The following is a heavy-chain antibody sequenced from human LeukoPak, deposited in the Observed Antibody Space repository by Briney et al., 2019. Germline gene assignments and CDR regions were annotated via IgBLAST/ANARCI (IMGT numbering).Heavy chain of an antibody. CDR1: GYTFTGYY. Sequence: ASVKVSCKASGYTFTGYYMHWVRQAPGQGLEWMGWINPNSGSTNYAQKFQGRVTMTRDTSISTAYMELRRLTSDDTAVYYCARGTVLIAARPDCWFDPWGQGTLVTVSS. CDR3: ARGTVLIAARPDCWFDP. CDR2: INPNSGST. V-gene: IGHV1-2*02. J-gene: IGHJ5*02. D-gene: IGHD6-6*01.